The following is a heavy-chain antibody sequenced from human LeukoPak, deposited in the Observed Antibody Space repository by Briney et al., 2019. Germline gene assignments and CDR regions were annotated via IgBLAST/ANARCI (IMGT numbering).Heavy chain of an antibody. Sequence: SETLSLTCTVPGGSISSYYWSWIRQPPGKGLEWIGYIYYSGSTNYNPSLKSRVTISVDTSKNQFSLKLSSVTAADTAVYYCARGLTGGMDVWGQGTTVTVSS. D-gene: IGHD1-14*01. CDR1: GGSISSYY. CDR2: IYYSGST. CDR3: ARGLTGGMDV. J-gene: IGHJ6*02. V-gene: IGHV4-59*01.